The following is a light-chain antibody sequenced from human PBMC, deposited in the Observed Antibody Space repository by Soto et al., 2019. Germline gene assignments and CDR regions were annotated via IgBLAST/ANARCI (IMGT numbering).Light chain of an antibody. CDR3: QHYNSYFPWM. CDR1: QGINNY. J-gene: IGKJ1*01. V-gene: IGKV1-9*01. CDR2: AAS. Sequence: DRQLTQSTSWVSGCLGYMVTIIFRASQGINNYLAWYQQKPGNAHNLLLYAASTLQSGVPSRFGGSGSGTDFTLTISSLQPDDFATYYCQHYNSYFPWMFGKGTKVDIK.